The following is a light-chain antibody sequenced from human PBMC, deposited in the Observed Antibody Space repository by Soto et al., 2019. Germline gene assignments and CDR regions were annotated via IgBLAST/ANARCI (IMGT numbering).Light chain of an antibody. CDR2: AAS. Sequence: DIPMTQSPSSLSASVGDRVTITCRASQSSSSYLNWYQQKPGKAPKLLIYAASSLQGGVPSRFSGSGSGTDFTLTISSLQPEDFATYYYQQSYSTPRTFGQGTKLEIK. CDR1: QSSSSY. J-gene: IGKJ2*01. V-gene: IGKV1-39*01. CDR3: QQSYSTPRT.